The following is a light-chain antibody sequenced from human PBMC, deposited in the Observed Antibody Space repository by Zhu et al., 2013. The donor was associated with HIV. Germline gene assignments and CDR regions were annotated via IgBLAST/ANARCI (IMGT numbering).Light chain of an antibody. CDR1: QSLVYSDGNTY. J-gene: IGKJ1*01. CDR2: QVS. Sequence: DVVMTQSPLSLPVTLGQPASISCRSSQSLVYSDGNTYLNWFQQRPGQSPRRLIYQVSNRDSGVPDRFSGSGSGSDFTLKISRVRLRMLGYYCMQGTHWPWTFGQGTKVEIK. CDR3: MQGTHWPWT. V-gene: IGKV2-30*01.